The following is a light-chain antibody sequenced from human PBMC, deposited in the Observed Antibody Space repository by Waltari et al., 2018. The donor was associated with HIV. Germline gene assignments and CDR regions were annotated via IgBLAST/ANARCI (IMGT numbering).Light chain of an antibody. CDR1: QNVDSW. Sequence: IQMTQSPSILSASVGDRITIPCRASQNVDSWLAWYQQRPGRAPKLLIYKASILEYGVPARFSGSGSGTNFTLTINSLHPDDFATYYCQQYNSDFYTFGLGTRLDLK. V-gene: IGKV1-5*03. CDR3: QQYNSDFYT. CDR2: KAS. J-gene: IGKJ2*01.